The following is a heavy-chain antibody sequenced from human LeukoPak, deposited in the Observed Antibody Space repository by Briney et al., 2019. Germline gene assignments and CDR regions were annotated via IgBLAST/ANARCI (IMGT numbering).Heavy chain of an antibody. CDR2: ISAYNGNT. V-gene: IGHV1-18*01. D-gene: IGHD3-10*01. CDR3: ARGYYYGSGSYYNSRSNKLCNDY. CDR1: GYTFTSYG. Sequence: GASVKVSCKASGYTFTSYGISWVRQAPGQGLEWMGWISAYNGNTNYAQKLQGRVTMTTDTSTSTAYMELRSLRSDDTAVYYCARGYYYGSGSYYNSRSNKLCNDYWGQGTLVTVSS. J-gene: IGHJ4*02.